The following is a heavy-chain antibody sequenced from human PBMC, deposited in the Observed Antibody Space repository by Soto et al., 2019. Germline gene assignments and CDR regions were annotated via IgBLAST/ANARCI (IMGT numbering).Heavy chain of an antibody. CDR1: GWTFSSYA. J-gene: IGHJ6*02. Sequence: SVKVSCKACGWTFSSYAISWVGQAPGQGLEWMGGIIPIFGTANYAQKFQGRVTITADESTSTAYMELSSLRSEDTAVYYCARVLLRIGPKQPSYYSSYGMDVWGQGTTVTVSS. V-gene: IGHV1-69*13. D-gene: IGHD1-1*01. CDR2: IIPIFGTA. CDR3: ARVLLRIGPKQPSYYSSYGMDV.